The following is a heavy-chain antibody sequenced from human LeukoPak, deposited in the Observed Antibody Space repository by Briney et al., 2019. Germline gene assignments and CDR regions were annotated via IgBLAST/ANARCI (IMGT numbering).Heavy chain of an antibody. J-gene: IGHJ6*02. D-gene: IGHD5-18*01. V-gene: IGHV3-30*18. CDR1: GFTFSSYG. Sequence: GRSLRLSCAASGFTFSSYGMHWVRQAPGKGLEWVAVISYDGSNKYYADSVKGRFTISRDNSKNTLYLRMNSLRAEDTAVYYCANHGGYSYGMYYYGMDVWGQGTTVTVSS. CDR2: ISYDGSNK. CDR3: ANHGGYSYGMYYYGMDV.